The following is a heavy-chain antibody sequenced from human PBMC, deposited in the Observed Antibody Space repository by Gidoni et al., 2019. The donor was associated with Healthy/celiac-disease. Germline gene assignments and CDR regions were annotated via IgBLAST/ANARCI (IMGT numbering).Heavy chain of an antibody. D-gene: IGHD6-19*01. Sequence: QLQLQESGPGLVKPSETLSLTCTVSGGSISSSSYYWGWIRQPPGKGLEWIGSIYYSGSTYYNPSLKSRVTISVDTSKNQFSLKLSSVTAADTAVYYCARGGDSSGWIDYWGQGTLVTVSS. CDR2: IYYSGST. J-gene: IGHJ4*02. CDR1: GGSISSSSYY. V-gene: IGHV4-39*01. CDR3: ARGGDSSGWIDY.